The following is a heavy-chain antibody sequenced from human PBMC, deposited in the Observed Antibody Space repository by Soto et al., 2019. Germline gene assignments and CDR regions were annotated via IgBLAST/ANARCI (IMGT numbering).Heavy chain of an antibody. CDR1: GFTFSSYG. CDR3: ARDRFLEWLSEYYFDY. D-gene: IGHD3-3*01. CDR2: IWYDGSNK. V-gene: IGHV3-33*01. J-gene: IGHJ4*02. Sequence: GGSLRLSCAASGFTFSSYGMHWVRQAPGKGLEWVAVIWYDGSNKYYADSVKGRFTISRDNSKNTLYLQMNSLRAEDTAVYYCARDRFLEWLSEYYFDYWGQGTLVTVSS.